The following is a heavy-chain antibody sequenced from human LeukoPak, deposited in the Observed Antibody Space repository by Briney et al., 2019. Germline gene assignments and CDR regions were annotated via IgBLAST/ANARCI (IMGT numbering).Heavy chain of an antibody. CDR1: GGTFSSYA. CDR3: ARVGVVVPAAINYYYYMDV. D-gene: IGHD2-2*01. V-gene: IGHV1-69*13. Sequence: GASVKVSCKASGGTFSSYAINWVRQAPGQGLEWMGGIIPIFGTANYAQKFQGRVTITADESTSTAYMELSSLRSEDTAVYYCARVGVVVPAAINYYYYMDVWGKGTTVTVSS. J-gene: IGHJ6*03. CDR2: IIPIFGTA.